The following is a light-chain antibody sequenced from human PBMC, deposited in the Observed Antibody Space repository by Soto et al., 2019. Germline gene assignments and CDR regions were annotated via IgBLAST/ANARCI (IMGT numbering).Light chain of an antibody. CDR2: GAS. V-gene: IGKV3-15*01. J-gene: IGKJ1*01. CDR3: QQYNKWRT. CDR1: ESVSSS. Sequence: EIVMTQSPATLSVSPGERVTLSCRASESVSSSIAWYQQRTGQAPRLLIYGASTRATGIPARFSGSGSGTEFTLTISSLQSGDFAIYYCQQYNKWRTFGQGTKVEIK.